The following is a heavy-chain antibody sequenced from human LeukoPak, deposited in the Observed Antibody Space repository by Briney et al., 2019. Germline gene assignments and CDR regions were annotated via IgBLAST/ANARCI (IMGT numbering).Heavy chain of an antibody. J-gene: IGHJ4*02. CDR3: ARDAGITYYDILTPVWFDY. Sequence: PGGSLRLSCAASGFTFSDYYMSWIRQAPGKGLEWVSYISSSGSTIYYADSVKGRFTISRDNAKNSLYLQMNSLRAEDTAVYYCARDAGITYYDILTPVWFDYWGQGTLVTVSS. D-gene: IGHD3-9*01. CDR1: GFTFSDYY. CDR2: ISSSGSTI. V-gene: IGHV3-11*01.